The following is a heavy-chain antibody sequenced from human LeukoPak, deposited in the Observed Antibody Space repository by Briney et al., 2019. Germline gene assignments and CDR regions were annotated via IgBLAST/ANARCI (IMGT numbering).Heavy chain of an antibody. CDR3: AKDPSALRFGELRFDP. V-gene: IGHV3-9*01. J-gene: IGHJ5*02. CDR1: GFTFDDYA. D-gene: IGHD3-16*01. CDR2: TSWNSGII. Sequence: GGSLRLSCAASGFTFDDYAMHWVRQPPGKGLEWVSGTSWNSGIIGYADSVKGRFTISRDNAKNSLYLQMNSLRAEDTALYYCAKDPSALRFGELRFDPWGQGTLVTVSS.